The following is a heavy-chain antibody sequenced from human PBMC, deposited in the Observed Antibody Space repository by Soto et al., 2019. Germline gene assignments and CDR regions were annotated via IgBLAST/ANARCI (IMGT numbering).Heavy chain of an antibody. CDR1: GYTFTSYG. CDR3: ARVGYYDSSGYYKTIVWFDP. D-gene: IGHD3-22*01. CDR2: ISAYNGNT. J-gene: IGHJ5*02. Sequence: ASVKVSCKASGYTFTSYGICWVRQAPGQGLEWMGWISAYNGNTNYAQKLQGRVTMTTDTSTSTAYMELRSLRSDDTAVYYCARVGYYDSSGYYKTIVWFDPWGQGTLVTVSS. V-gene: IGHV1-18*01.